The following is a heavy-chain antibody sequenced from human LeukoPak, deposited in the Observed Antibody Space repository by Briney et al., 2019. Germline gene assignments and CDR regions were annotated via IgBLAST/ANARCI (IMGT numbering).Heavy chain of an antibody. J-gene: IGHJ3*02. Sequence: SETLSLTCTVSGYSISSGYYWGWIRQPPGKGLEWIGSIYHSGSTYYNPSLKSRVTISVDTSKNQFSLKLSSVTAADTAVYYCAGKVDAFDIWGQGTMVTVSS. CDR3: AGKVDAFDI. CDR2: IYHSGST. V-gene: IGHV4-38-2*02. CDR1: GYSISSGYY.